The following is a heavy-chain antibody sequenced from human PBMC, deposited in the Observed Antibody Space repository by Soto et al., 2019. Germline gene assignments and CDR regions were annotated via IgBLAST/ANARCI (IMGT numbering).Heavy chain of an antibody. CDR1: GFTVSSNY. J-gene: IGHJ3*02. V-gene: IGHV3-53*01. CDR3: ARHTYYYDSSGYYYARDAFDI. Sequence: GGSLRLSCAASGFTVSSNYMSWVRQAPGKGLEWVSVIYSGGSTYYADSVKGRFTISRDNSKNTLYLQMNSLRAEDTAVYYCARHTYYYDSSGYYYARDAFDIWGQGTMVTVS. D-gene: IGHD3-22*01. CDR2: IYSGGST.